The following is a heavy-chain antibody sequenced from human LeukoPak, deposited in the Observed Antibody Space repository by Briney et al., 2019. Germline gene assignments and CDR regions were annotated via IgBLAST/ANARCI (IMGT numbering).Heavy chain of an antibody. CDR3: ARGVRGRKWYYFDS. V-gene: IGHV4-30-4*01. Sequence: SETLSLTCSVSGDSITSGDYYWTWIRQSPGEGLEWLGYIYHSGSTLYRPSLESRLSLSVDTSKNQFSLTLTSVTAADSAVFYCARGVRGRKWYYFDSWGRGTLVTVSS. CDR1: GDSITSGDYY. J-gene: IGHJ4*02. D-gene: IGHD2-15*01. CDR2: IYHSGST.